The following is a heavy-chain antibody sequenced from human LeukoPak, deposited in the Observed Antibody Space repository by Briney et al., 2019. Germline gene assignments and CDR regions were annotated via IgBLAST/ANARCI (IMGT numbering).Heavy chain of an antibody. J-gene: IGHJ2*01. CDR1: GGSISSSNW. CDR3: ARVGYCSGDSCYFRYFDL. CDR2: IYHSGST. Sequence: SETLSLICAVSGGSISSSNWWSWVRQPPGKGLEWIGEIYHSGSTNYNPSLKSRVTISVDKSKNQFSLKLSSVTAADTAVYYCARVGYCSGDSCYFRYFDLWGRGTLVTVSS. V-gene: IGHV4-4*02. D-gene: IGHD2-15*01.